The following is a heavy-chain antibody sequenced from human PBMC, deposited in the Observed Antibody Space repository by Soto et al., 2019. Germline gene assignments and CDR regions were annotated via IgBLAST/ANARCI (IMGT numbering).Heavy chain of an antibody. J-gene: IGHJ6*02. CDR3: ARGLTFGTNYYYYYGMDV. CDR2: ISSSSSYI. Sequence: KTGGSLRLSCAASGFTFSSYSMNWVRQAPGKGLEWVSSISSSSSYIYYADSVKGRFTISRDNAKNSLYLQMNSLRAEDTAVYYCARGLTFGTNYYYYYGMDVWGQGTTVTVSS. CDR1: GFTFSSYS. V-gene: IGHV3-21*01. D-gene: IGHD3-3*02.